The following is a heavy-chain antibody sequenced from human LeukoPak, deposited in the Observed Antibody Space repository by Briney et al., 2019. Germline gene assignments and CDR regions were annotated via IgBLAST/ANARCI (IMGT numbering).Heavy chain of an antibody. D-gene: IGHD4-23*01. CDR1: GYSFTNFD. V-gene: IGHV1-18*01. CDR2: ISAYNGNT. J-gene: IGHJ4*02. Sequence: ASVKVSCKASGYSFTNFDINWVRQAPGQGLEWMGWISAYNGNTNYAQKLQGRVTMTTDTSTSTAYMELRTLRSDGTAVYYCARDYGVNSVGVYWGQGTLITVSS. CDR3: ARDYGVNSVGVY.